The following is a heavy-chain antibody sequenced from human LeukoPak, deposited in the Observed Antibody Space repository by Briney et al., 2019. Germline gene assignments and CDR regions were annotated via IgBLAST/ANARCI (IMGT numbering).Heavy chain of an antibody. CDR2: ISYDGSNK. Sequence: GGSLRLSCAASGFTVSSNYMSWVRQAPGKGLEWVAVISYDGSNKYYADSVKGRFTISRDNSKNTLFLQMNSLRAEDTAVYYCAELGITMIGGVWGKGTTVTISS. V-gene: IGHV3-30*18. CDR3: AELGITMIGGV. J-gene: IGHJ6*04. CDR1: GFTVSSNY. D-gene: IGHD3-10*02.